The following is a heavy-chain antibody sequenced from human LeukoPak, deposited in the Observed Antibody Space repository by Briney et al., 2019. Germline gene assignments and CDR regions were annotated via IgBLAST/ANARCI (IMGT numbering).Heavy chain of an antibody. CDR2: IIPIFGTA. Sequence: GSSVKVSCKASGGTFSTYAITWVRQAPGQGLEWMGGIIPIFGTANYAQKFQDRVTITTDASTSTVYMELTSLRSEDTAVYYCARTPQHSYYYYNTDVWGKGTTVTVAS. D-gene: IGHD5-18*01. V-gene: IGHV1-69*05. J-gene: IGHJ6*03. CDR1: GGTFSTYA. CDR3: ARTPQHSYYYYNTDV.